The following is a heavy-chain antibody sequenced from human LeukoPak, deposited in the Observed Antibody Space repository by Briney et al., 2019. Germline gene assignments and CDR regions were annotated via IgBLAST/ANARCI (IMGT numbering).Heavy chain of an antibody. CDR2: IYHSGST. Sequence: SETLSLTCAVSGGSISSSNWWSWVRPPPGKGLEWIGEIYHSGSTNYNPSLKSRVTISVDKSKNQFSLKLSSVTAADTAVYYCARSYGDYVYYYGMNVWGKGTTVTVSS. CDR3: ARSYGDYVYYYGMNV. V-gene: IGHV4-4*02. D-gene: IGHD4-17*01. J-gene: IGHJ6*04. CDR1: GGSISSSNW.